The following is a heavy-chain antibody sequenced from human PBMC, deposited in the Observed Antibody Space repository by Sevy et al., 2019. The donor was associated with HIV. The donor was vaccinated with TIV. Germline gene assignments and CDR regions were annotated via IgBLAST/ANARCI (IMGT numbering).Heavy chain of an antibody. Sequence: GGSLRLSCAVSGFSFDSYGMTWVRQAPGKGLEWVSGISGSGTRTYYADSVKGRFSISRDNSKNRLYLQMNNLRSEDTAIYYWAKGGGGHYDPDEIGYYFYYYNMDVWGKGTTVTVSS. J-gene: IGHJ6*03. V-gene: IGHV3-23*01. CDR3: AKGGGGHYDPDEIGYYFYYYNMDV. CDR2: ISGSGTRT. D-gene: IGHD3-22*01. CDR1: GFSFDSYG.